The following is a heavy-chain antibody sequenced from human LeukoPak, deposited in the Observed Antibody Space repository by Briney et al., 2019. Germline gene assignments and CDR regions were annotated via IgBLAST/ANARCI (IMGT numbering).Heavy chain of an antibody. CDR3: ARRRDLYSGSYYPFDY. CDR1: GYIFTNYW. Sequence: GASLQISCKGSGYIFTNYWIGGVRQLPGKGLKWMGIIYPGDSDARYSPSFQGQVTISPDKSISTAYLQWSSLKASDTAMYYCARRRDLYSGSYYPFDYWGQGTLVTVSS. V-gene: IGHV5-51*01. CDR2: IYPGDSDA. D-gene: IGHD1-26*01. J-gene: IGHJ4*02.